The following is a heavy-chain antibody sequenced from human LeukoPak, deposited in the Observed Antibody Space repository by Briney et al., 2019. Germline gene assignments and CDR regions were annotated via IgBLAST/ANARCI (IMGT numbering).Heavy chain of an antibody. CDR3: ATGLSLLGRARPVAVSYYMDV. V-gene: IGHV1-24*01. D-gene: IGHD6-19*01. J-gene: IGHJ6*03. CDR1: GYTLTELS. Sequence: ASVKVSCKLSGYTLTELSMLWVRQAPGKGREWVGGFDPEDGETIYAQKFQGRVTMTEDTSTDTAYMELSSLRSEDTAVYYCATGLSLLGRARPVAVSYYMDVWGKGTTVTVSS. CDR2: FDPEDGET.